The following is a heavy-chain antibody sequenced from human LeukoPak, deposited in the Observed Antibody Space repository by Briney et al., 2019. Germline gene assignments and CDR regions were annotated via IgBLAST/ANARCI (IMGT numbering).Heavy chain of an antibody. CDR3: ARSYGSGSHYYYYYYMDV. Sequence: GASVKVSCKASGGTFSSYAISWVRQAPGQGLEWMGGIIPIFGTANYAQKFQGRVTITTDESTSTAYMELSSLRSEDTAVYYCARSYGSGSHYYYYYYMDVWGKGTTVTVSS. CDR1: GGTFSSYA. CDR2: IIPIFGTA. D-gene: IGHD3-10*01. V-gene: IGHV1-69*05. J-gene: IGHJ6*03.